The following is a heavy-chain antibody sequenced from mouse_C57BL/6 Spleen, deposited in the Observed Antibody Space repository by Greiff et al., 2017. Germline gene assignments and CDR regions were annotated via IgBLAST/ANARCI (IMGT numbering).Heavy chain of an antibody. CDR3: ARNEGYGYDGLAWFAY. Sequence: QVQLQQSGPGLVAPSQSLSITCTVSGFSLTSSAISWVRQPPGKGLGWLGVIWTGGGTNYNSALKSRLSISKDNSKSQVFLKMNSLQTDETARYYCARNEGYGYDGLAWFAYWGQGTLVTVSA. CDR1: GFSLTSSA. V-gene: IGHV2-9-1*01. CDR2: IWTGGGT. J-gene: IGHJ3*01. D-gene: IGHD2-2*01.